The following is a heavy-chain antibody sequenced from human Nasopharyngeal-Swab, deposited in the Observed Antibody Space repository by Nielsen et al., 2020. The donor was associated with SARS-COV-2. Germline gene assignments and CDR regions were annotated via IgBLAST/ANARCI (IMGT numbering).Heavy chain of an antibody. CDR2: IKQDGSDK. J-gene: IGHJ4*02. V-gene: IGHV3-7*01. CDR1: GLTFTNSW. Sequence: GESLKISCAASGLTFTNSWMSWVRQAPGKGLEWVANIKQDGSDKYYVDSVKGRFTISRDNAKNSLELQMNSLRVEDTAVYYCARVLGAYDSSGYPPGYWGQGTLVTVSS. CDR3: ARVLGAYDSSGYPPGY. D-gene: IGHD3-22*01.